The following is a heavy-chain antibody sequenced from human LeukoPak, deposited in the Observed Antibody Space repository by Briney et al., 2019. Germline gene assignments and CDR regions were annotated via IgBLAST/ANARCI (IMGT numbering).Heavy chain of an antibody. CDR1: GGSISSYY. Sequence: SETLSLTCTVSGGSISSYYWSWIRQPPGKGLEWIGYIYHSGSTKYNPSLNSRVTISVDTSKNQFSLKLDSVTAADTAVCYCARHVYISGGPWFDPWGQGTLVTVSS. J-gene: IGHJ5*02. CDR2: IYHSGST. D-gene: IGHD6-19*01. CDR3: ARHVYISGGPWFDP. V-gene: IGHV4-59*08.